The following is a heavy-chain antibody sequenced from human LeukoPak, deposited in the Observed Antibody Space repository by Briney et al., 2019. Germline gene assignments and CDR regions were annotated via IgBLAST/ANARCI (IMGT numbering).Heavy chain of an antibody. CDR3: AKMSSWFGELWL. CDR2: ISGRGGST. Sequence: GGSLRLSCAASGFTFSSYAMSWVRQAPGKGLEWVSAISGRGGSTYYADSVKGRFTISRDNSKNTLYLQMNSLRAEDTAVYYCAKMSSWFGELWLWGQGTLVTVSS. J-gene: IGHJ4*02. D-gene: IGHD3-10*01. V-gene: IGHV3-23*01. CDR1: GFTFSSYA.